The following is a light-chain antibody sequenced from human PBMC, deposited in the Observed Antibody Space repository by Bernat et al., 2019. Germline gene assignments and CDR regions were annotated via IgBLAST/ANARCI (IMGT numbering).Light chain of an antibody. CDR2: DVR. Sequence: QSALTQPASVSGSPGQSITISCTGTSSDVGGYNYVSWYQQHPARAPKLMIYDVRDRPSGISNRFSGSKSGNTASLTISGLLAEDEADYYCSSYTSSGTLVFGGGTRLTVL. CDR1: SSDVGGYNY. CDR3: SSYTSSGTLV. V-gene: IGLV2-14*03. J-gene: IGLJ3*02.